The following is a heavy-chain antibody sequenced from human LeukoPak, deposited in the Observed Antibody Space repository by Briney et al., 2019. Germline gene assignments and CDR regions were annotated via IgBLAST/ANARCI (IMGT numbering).Heavy chain of an antibody. Sequence: GGSLRLSCAASGFTFSSYAMSWVRQAPGKGLEWVSAISGSGGSTYYADSVKGRFTISRHNSQNTLYLQMNSLRAEDTAVYYCAREQWLVRGXXYXMDVWGQGTTVTVSS. CDR3: AREQWLVRGXXYXMDV. CDR1: GFTFSSYA. CDR2: ISGSGGST. J-gene: IGHJ6*02. V-gene: IGHV3-23*01. D-gene: IGHD6-19*01.